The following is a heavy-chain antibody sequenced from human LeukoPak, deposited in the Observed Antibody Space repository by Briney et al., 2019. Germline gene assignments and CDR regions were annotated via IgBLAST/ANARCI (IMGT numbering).Heavy chain of an antibody. V-gene: IGHV1-69*05. CDR1: GGTFSSYA. D-gene: IGHD6-13*01. CDR3: ARGGGRPGIPAAGTFDY. J-gene: IGHJ4*02. CDR2: IIPIFGTA. Sequence: SVKVSCKASGGTFSSYAISWVRQAPGQGLEWMGGIIPIFGTANYAQKFQGRVTITTDESTSTAYMELSSLRSEDTAVYYCARGGGRPGIPAAGTFDYWGQGTLVTVSS.